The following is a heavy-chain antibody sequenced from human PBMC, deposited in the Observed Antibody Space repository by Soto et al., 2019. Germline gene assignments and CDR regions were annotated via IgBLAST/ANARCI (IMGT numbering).Heavy chain of an antibody. Sequence: ASVKVSCKASGYTFSDYYIHWVRQAPGQGLEWMGWINPNSGGTKYAPKFQGGVTMTRDTSIITAYMELSRLRSGDTAVYYCAREPATAKPEGVDFWGQGTLVTAPQ. V-gene: IGHV1-2*02. CDR1: GYTFSDYY. CDR3: AREPATAKPEGVDF. CDR2: INPNSGGT. D-gene: IGHD1-1*01. J-gene: IGHJ4*02.